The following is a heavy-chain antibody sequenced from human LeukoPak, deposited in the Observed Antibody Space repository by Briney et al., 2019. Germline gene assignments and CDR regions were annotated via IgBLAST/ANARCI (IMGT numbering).Heavy chain of an antibody. Sequence: PGGSLRLSCTASGFTFSSYAMNWVRQTPGKGLEWVSAVCSRGRSTYYADSVKGRFTISRDNSKNTLYLQMNSLRADDTAVYFCAKDPDFYDSSGYPSGAFDPWGQGTLVTVSS. D-gene: IGHD3-22*01. CDR3: AKDPDFYDSSGYPSGAFDP. CDR2: VCSRGRST. J-gene: IGHJ5*02. CDR1: GFTFSSYA. V-gene: IGHV3-23*01.